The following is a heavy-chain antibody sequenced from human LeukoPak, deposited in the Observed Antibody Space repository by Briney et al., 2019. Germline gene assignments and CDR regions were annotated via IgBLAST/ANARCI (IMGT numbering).Heavy chain of an antibody. Sequence: PGGSLRLSCAASGFTFSSYSMNWVRQAPGKGLEWVSSISSSSSYTYYADSVKGRFTISRDNAKNSLYLQMNSLRAEDTAVYYCAREDYGDYSVDPWGQGTLVTVSS. CDR3: AREDYGDYSVDP. J-gene: IGHJ5*02. CDR1: GFTFSSYS. D-gene: IGHD4-17*01. V-gene: IGHV3-21*01. CDR2: ISSSSSYT.